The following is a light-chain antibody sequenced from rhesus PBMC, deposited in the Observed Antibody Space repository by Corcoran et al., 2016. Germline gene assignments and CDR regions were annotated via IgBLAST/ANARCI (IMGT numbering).Light chain of an antibody. Sequence: QVILTQSPATLSLSPGERATLSCRASQSVGSSLAWYQQKPGQAPRLLIDGASSRATGIPDRFSGSWSGTEFTLTISSLEPADFAVYYCRKYSSSPPWTFGQGTKVEIK. V-gene: IGKV3-53*01. CDR2: GAS. CDR1: QSVGSS. J-gene: IGKJ1*01. CDR3: RKYSSSPPWT.